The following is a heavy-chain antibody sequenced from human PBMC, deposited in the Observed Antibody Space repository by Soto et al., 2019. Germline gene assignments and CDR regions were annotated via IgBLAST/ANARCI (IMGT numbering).Heavy chain of an antibody. J-gene: IGHJ4*02. Sequence: GGSLRLSCTASGFTFGDYAMSWFRQAPGKGLEWVGFIRSKAYGGTTEYAASVKGRFTISRDDSKSIAYLQMNSLKTEDTAVYYCTRDPGYCSSTSCYHFDYWGQGT. CDR1: GFTFGDYA. CDR3: TRDPGYCSSTSCYHFDY. D-gene: IGHD2-2*01. CDR2: IRSKAYGGTT. V-gene: IGHV3-49*03.